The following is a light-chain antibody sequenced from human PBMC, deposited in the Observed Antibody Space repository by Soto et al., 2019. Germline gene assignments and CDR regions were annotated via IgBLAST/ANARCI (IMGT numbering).Light chain of an antibody. V-gene: IGLV2-11*01. J-gene: IGLJ1*01. Sequence: QSALTQPRSVSGSPGQSVTISCTGTSSDIGSYNYVSWYQQHPGKAPKLMIYDVTKRPSGVPDRFSGSKSGNTASLTISGLQAEDETDYYCCSYAGSYTFGVFGTGTKVTV. CDR3: CSYAGSYTFGV. CDR2: DVT. CDR1: SSDIGSYNY.